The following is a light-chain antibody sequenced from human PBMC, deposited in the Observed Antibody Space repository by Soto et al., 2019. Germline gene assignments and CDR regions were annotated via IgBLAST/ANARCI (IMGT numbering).Light chain of an antibody. CDR3: AAWDENLNGARFV. J-gene: IGLJ1*01. Sequence: QSVLTQPPSASGTPGQRVTISCSGSSSNIGSNSVNWYQQLPGTAPKLLIYSNNQRPSGVPDRFSGSKSGTSAYLAISGLQSEDEAAYFSAAWDENLNGARFVFGTGTKVTVL. V-gene: IGLV1-44*01. CDR1: SSNIGSNS. CDR2: SNN.